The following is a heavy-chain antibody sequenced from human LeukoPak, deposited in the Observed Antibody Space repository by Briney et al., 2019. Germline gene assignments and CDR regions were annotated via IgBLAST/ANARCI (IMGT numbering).Heavy chain of an antibody. CDR3: AKGRAYYYGSGSYYN. J-gene: IGHJ4*02. V-gene: IGHV3-23*01. CDR2: ISGSGGST. Sequence: GGSLRLSCAASGFTFSSYAMSWVRQAPGKGLEWVSAISGSGGSTYYADSVKGRFTISGDNSKNTLYLQMNSLRAEDTAVYYCAKGRAYYYGSGSYYNWGQGTLVTVSS. CDR1: GFTFSSYA. D-gene: IGHD3-10*01.